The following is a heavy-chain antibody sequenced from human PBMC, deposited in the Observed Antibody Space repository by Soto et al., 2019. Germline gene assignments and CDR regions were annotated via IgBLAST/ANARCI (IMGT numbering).Heavy chain of an antibody. CDR3: ARGGLAAYCSSTSCSKDDAFDI. Sequence: ASVKVSCKASGYTFTSYGISWVRQAPGQGLEWMGWISAYNGNTNYAQKLQGRVTMTTDTSTSTAYMELRSLRSDDTAVYYCARGGLAAYCSSTSCSKDDAFDIWGQGTMVTVSS. V-gene: IGHV1-18*01. D-gene: IGHD2-2*01. J-gene: IGHJ3*02. CDR1: GYTFTSYG. CDR2: ISAYNGNT.